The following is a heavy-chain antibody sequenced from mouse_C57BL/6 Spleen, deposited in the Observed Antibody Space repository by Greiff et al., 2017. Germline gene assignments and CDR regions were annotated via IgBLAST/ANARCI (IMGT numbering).Heavy chain of an antibody. J-gene: IGHJ2*01. CDR3: ARGGWGGYYFDY. D-gene: IGHD3-2*02. CDR2: IYPGSGNT. Sequence: QVQLQQSGPELVKPGASVKISCKASGYSFTSYYIHWVKQRPGQGLEWIGWIYPGSGNTKYNEKFKGKATLTADTSSSAAYMQLSSLTAEDSAVYCCARGGWGGYYFDYWGEGTTLTVSS. CDR1: GYSFTSYY. V-gene: IGHV1-66*01.